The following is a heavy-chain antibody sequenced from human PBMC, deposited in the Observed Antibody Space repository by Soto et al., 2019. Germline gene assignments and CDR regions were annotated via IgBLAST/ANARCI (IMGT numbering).Heavy chain of an antibody. V-gene: IGHV4-31*03. CDR1: GGSISSGGYY. D-gene: IGHD2-15*01. CDR2: IYYSGST. Sequence: SETLSLTCTVSGGSISSGGYYWSWIRQHPGKGLEWIGYIYYSGSTYYNPSLKSRVTISVDTSKNQFSLKLSSVTAADTAVYYCARSRVVVVAATVSYFDYWGQGTLVTVSS. CDR3: ARSRVVVVAATVSYFDY. J-gene: IGHJ4*02.